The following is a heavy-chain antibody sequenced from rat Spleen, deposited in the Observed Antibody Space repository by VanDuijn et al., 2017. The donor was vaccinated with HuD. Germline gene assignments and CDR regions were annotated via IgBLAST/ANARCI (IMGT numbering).Heavy chain of an antibody. Sequence: EVQLVESGGGLVQPGRSMLLSCAASGFSFSDCDMAWVRQAPTKGLEWVASITYDVSTTYYRDSVKGRFTISRDNAKSSLYLQTDSLGSEDTATYYCARHCILRITIPHWYFDFWGPGTMVTVSS. CDR2: ITYDVSTT. V-gene: IGHV5-7*01. J-gene: IGHJ1*01. CDR3: ARHCILRITIPHWYFDF. CDR1: GFSFSDCD. D-gene: IGHD1-6*01.